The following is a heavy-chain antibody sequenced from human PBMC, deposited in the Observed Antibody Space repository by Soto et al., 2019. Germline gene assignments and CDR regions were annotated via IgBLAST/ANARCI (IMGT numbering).Heavy chain of an antibody. CDR3: ARVITMVRGRPNWFDP. V-gene: IGHV3-66*01. Sequence: HPGGSLRLSCAASGFTVSSNYMSWVRQAPGKGLEWVSVIYSGGSTYYADSVKGRFTISRDNSKNTLYLQMNSLRAEDTAVYYCARVITMVRGRPNWFDPWGQGTLVTVSS. D-gene: IGHD3-10*01. CDR1: GFTVSSNY. CDR2: IYSGGST. J-gene: IGHJ5*02.